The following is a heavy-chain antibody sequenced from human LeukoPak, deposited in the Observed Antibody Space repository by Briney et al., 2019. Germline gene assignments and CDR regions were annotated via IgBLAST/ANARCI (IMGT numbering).Heavy chain of an antibody. CDR3: ARDLDIAAAGTGGDFDY. CDR1: GFTFSSYS. D-gene: IGHD6-13*01. Sequence: GGSLRLSCAASGFTFSSYSMNRVRQAPGKGLEWVSSISSSSSYIYYADSVKGRFTISRDNAKNSLYLQMNSLRAEDTAVYYCARDLDIAAAGTGGDFDYWGQGTLVTVSS. V-gene: IGHV3-21*01. CDR2: ISSSSSYI. J-gene: IGHJ4*02.